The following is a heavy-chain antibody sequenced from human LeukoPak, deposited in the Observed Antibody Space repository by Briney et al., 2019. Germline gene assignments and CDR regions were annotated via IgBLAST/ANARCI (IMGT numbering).Heavy chain of an antibody. CDR3: AREKQGDYALDY. CDR2: IYYSGST. V-gene: IGHV4-30-4*07. Sequence: NPSETLSLTCAVSGGSISSGGYSWSWIRQPPGKGLEWIGYIYYSGSTYYNPSLKSRVTISVDTSKNQFSLKLSSVTAADTAVYYCAREKQGDYALDYWGQGTLVTVSS. CDR1: GGSISSGGYS. D-gene: IGHD4-17*01. J-gene: IGHJ4*02.